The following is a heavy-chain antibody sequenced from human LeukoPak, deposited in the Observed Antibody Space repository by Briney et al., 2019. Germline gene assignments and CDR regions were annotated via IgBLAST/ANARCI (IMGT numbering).Heavy chain of an antibody. Sequence: GESLKISCKGSGYSFTSYWIGWVRQMPGKGLEWMGIIYPGDSDTRYSPSFQGQVTISADKSISTAYLQWSSLKASDTAMYYCARGPSITMVRGVINGLYFDYWGQGTLVTVSS. CDR3: ARGPSITMVRGVINGLYFDY. D-gene: IGHD3-10*01. CDR1: GYSFTSYW. J-gene: IGHJ4*02. V-gene: IGHV5-51*01. CDR2: IYPGDSDT.